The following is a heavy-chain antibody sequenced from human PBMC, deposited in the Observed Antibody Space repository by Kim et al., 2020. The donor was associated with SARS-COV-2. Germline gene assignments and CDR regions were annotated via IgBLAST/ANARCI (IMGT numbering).Heavy chain of an antibody. CDR1: GFTFSSYG. CDR2: ISYDGSNK. J-gene: IGHJ3*02. Sequence: GGSLRLSCAASGFTFSSYGMHWVRQAPGKGLEWVAVISYDGSNKYYADSVKGRFTISRDNSKNTLYLQMNSLRAEDTAVYYCAKGAEAWELLYCAFDIWGQGTMVTVSS. D-gene: IGHD1-26*01. V-gene: IGHV3-30*18. CDR3: AKGAEAWELLYCAFDI.